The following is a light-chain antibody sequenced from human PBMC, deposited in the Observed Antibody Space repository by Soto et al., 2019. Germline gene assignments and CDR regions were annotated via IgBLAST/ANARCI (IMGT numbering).Light chain of an antibody. CDR1: SSDVGGYNY. J-gene: IGLJ2*01. CDR3: ASYAGNNVI. V-gene: IGLV2-8*01. CDR2: EVT. Sequence: QSALTQPPSASGSPGQSVAISCTGTSSDVGGYNYVSWFQQHPGKAPKLMIYEVTKRPSGVPVRFSGSKSGNTASLTVSGLQAEDEADYYCASYAGNNVIFGGGTKLTVL.